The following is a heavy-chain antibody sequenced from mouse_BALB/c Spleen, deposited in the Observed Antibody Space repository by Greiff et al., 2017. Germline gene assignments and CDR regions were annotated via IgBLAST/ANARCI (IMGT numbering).Heavy chain of an antibody. CDR3: ARKRAYDYDEAMDY. Sequence: VQLQQSGPGLVQPSQSLSITCTVSGFSLTSYGVHWVRQSPGKGLEWLGVIWSGGSTDYNAAFISRLSISKDNSKSQVFFKMNSLQANDTAIYYCARKRAYDYDEAMDYWGQGTSVTVSS. CDR1: GFSLTSYG. J-gene: IGHJ4*01. CDR2: IWSGGST. D-gene: IGHD2-4*01. V-gene: IGHV2-2*02.